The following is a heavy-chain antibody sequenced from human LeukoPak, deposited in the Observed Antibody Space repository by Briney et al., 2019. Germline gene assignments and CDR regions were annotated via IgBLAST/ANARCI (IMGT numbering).Heavy chain of an antibody. J-gene: IGHJ4*02. CDR1: GFTFSNYA. Sequence: GGSLRLSCAASGFTFSNYAMSWVRQAPGKGLEWVSTLSGTGGSTYYADSVKGRFTISRDNSKNTLYLQMNSLRAEDTAVYYCVIRYSGTWGQGTLVTVSS. CDR3: VIRYSGT. CDR2: LSGTGGST. D-gene: IGHD1-26*01. V-gene: IGHV3-23*01.